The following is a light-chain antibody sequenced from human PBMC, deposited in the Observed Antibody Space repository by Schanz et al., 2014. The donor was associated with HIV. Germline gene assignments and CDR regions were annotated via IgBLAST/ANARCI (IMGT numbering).Light chain of an antibody. J-gene: IGLJ2*01. CDR2: DVS. Sequence: QSALTQPASVSGSPGQSITISCTGTSSDVGGYNYVSWYQQHPGKAPKLMIYDVSNRPSGVSNRFSGSKSGNTASLTFSGLQAEDEADYYCCSYAGTSTVVVFGGGTKLTVL. CDR3: CSYAGTSTVVV. V-gene: IGLV2-14*03. CDR1: SSDVGGYNY.